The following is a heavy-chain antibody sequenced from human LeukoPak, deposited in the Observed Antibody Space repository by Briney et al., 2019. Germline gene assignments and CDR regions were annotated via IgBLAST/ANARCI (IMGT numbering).Heavy chain of an antibody. Sequence: SETLSLTCTVSGGSISSYYWSWIRQPPGKGLEWIGYIYYSGSTNYNPSLKSRVTISVDTSKNQFSLKLSSVTAADTAVYYCARHERLYYDSSGSPFDYWGQGTLVTVSS. CDR1: GGSISSYY. V-gene: IGHV4-59*08. CDR2: IYYSGST. D-gene: IGHD3-22*01. J-gene: IGHJ4*02. CDR3: ARHERLYYDSSGSPFDY.